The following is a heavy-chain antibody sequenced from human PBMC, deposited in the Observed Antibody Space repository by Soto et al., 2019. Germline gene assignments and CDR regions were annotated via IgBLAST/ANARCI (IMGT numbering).Heavy chain of an antibody. Sequence: GSLRLSCAASGFTVSSNYMSWVRQAPGKGLEWVSVIYSGGSTYYADSVKGRFTISRDNSKNTLYLQMNSLRAEDTAVYYCARASDYGDYFDYWGQGTLVTVSS. CDR3: ARASDYGDYFDY. D-gene: IGHD4-17*01. J-gene: IGHJ4*02. CDR1: GFTVSSNY. CDR2: IYSGGST. V-gene: IGHV3-66*01.